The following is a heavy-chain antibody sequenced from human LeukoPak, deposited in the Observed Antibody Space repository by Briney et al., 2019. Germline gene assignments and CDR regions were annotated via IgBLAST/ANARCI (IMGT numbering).Heavy chain of an antibody. CDR1: GGSFSGYY. Sequence: SETLSLTCAVYGGSFSGYYWSWIRQPPGXGRECIGEINHSGSTNYNPSLKSRVTISVDTSKHQFSLKLSSVTAADTAVYYCAGRRDGYNEEIDYWGQGTLVTVSS. V-gene: IGHV4-34*01. CDR3: AGRRDGYNEEIDY. J-gene: IGHJ4*02. D-gene: IGHD5-24*01. CDR2: INHSGST.